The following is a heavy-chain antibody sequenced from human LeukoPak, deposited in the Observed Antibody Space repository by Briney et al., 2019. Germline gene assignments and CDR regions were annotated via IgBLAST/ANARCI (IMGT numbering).Heavy chain of an antibody. Sequence: GESLKISCKGSGYSFSSYWIAWVRQVPGKGLQWLGIIYPGDSDSRYAPSFQGQVTFSADKSISTAYLQWGSLRASDTAIYYCGRGPYDSRGLFVTSWGQGTLVTVSS. D-gene: IGHD6-19*01. CDR2: IYPGDSDS. J-gene: IGHJ5*02. CDR1: GYSFSSYW. V-gene: IGHV5-51*01. CDR3: GRGPYDSRGLFVTS.